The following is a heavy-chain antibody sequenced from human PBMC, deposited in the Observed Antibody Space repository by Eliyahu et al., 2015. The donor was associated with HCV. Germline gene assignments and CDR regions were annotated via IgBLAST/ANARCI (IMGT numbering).Heavy chain of an antibody. CDR3: ARRMGVTTNNWFDP. V-gene: IGHV4-39*01. J-gene: IGHJ5*02. CDR1: GGSISSSSSY. D-gene: IGHD4-17*01. CDR2: IYYSGST. Sequence: QLQLQESGPGLVKPSETLSLTCTGXGGSISSSSSYWGWIRQPPGKGLEWIGXIYYSGSTYYNPSLKSRVTISVDTSKNQFSLKLSSVTAADTAVYYCARRMGVTTNNWFDPWGQGTLVTVSS.